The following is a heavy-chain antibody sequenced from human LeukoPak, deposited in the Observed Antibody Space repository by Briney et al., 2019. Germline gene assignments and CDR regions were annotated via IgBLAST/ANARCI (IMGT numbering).Heavy chain of an antibody. Sequence: GGSLRLSCAASGCTFSGYGMHWVRQAPGKGLEWVAVIWYDGSNKYYADSVKGRFTISRDNSKNTLDLQMNTLRAEDTAVYYCARGAYCGGDCYDYWGQGTLVTVSS. J-gene: IGHJ4*02. CDR3: ARGAYCGGDCYDY. V-gene: IGHV3-33*01. D-gene: IGHD2-21*01. CDR2: IWYDGSNK. CDR1: GCTFSGYG.